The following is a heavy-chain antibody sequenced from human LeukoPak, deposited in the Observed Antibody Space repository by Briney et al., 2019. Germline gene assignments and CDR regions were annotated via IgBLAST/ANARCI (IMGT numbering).Heavy chain of an antibody. J-gene: IGHJ4*02. CDR1: GFTFSSYN. CDR3: ARDRVTIFGVVIRQFDY. D-gene: IGHD3-3*01. V-gene: IGHV3-21*01. Sequence: GGSLRLSCAASGFTFSSYNINWVRQAPGKGLEWVSSISGSSSYIYYADSVKGRFTMSRDNSKNTLYLQMNSLRAEDTAVYYCARDRVTIFGVVIRQFDYWGQGTLVTVSS. CDR2: ISGSSSYI.